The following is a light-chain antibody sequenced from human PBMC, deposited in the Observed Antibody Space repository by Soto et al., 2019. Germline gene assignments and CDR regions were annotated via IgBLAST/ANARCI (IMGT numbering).Light chain of an antibody. CDR1: QAISTW. Sequence: DIQMTQSPSSVSASVGDRVSITCRASQAISTWLAWYQQKPGQAPKLLIYAASNLQTGVPSRFSGSGSGTDFTLTISSLQPEDFATYYCEQDNSFPRTFGQGTKVESK. CDR2: AAS. J-gene: IGKJ1*01. CDR3: EQDNSFPRT. V-gene: IGKV1D-12*01.